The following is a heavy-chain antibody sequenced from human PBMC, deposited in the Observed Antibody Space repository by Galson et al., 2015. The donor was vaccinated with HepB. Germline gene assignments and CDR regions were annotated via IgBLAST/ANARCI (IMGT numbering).Heavy chain of an antibody. Sequence: SLRLSCAASGFTFSSYGMHWVRQAPGKGLEWVAVISYDGSNKYYADSVKGRFTISRDNSKNTLYLQMNSLRAEDTAVYYCAKDLFYNRLPPQLINWFDPWGQGTLVTVSS. CDR2: ISYDGSNK. CDR1: GFTFSSYG. V-gene: IGHV3-30*18. D-gene: IGHD4-11*01. CDR3: AKDLFYNRLPPQLINWFDP. J-gene: IGHJ5*02.